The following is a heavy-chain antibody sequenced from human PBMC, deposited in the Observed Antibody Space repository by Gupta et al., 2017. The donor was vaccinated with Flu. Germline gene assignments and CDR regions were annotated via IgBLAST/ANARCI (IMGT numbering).Heavy chain of an antibody. CDR2: MDWDNGK. CDR3: ARMWDDVFDY. CDR1: GFSLDTRGMR. V-gene: IGHV2-70*04. Sequence: QSTLKESGPALVSPTQNLTLTCTFSGFSLDTRGMRVGWIRQPPGKAPDWLARMDWDNGKFYSTSLKTRLTISKGISKDQVVLRMTNVDPVDTATYYCARMWDDVFDYWGQGILVTVS. D-gene: IGHD1-1*01. J-gene: IGHJ4*02.